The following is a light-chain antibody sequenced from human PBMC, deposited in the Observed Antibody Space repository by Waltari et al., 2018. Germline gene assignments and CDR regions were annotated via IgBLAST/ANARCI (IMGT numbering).Light chain of an antibody. CDR1: SSTIGIHP. Sequence: QSVLTQPPSASGTPGQRATISCSGSSSTIGIHPVNWYHHPPGTAPKLFIFNNNRRPSGVPDRFSGSRSGTSASLAISGLQSGDEADYYCAAWDDTLNAYVFGTGTKVTVL. V-gene: IGLV1-44*01. CDR2: NNN. J-gene: IGLJ1*01. CDR3: AAWDDTLNAYV.